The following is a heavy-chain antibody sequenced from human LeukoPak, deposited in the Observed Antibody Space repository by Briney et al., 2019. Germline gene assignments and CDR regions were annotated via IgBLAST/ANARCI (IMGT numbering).Heavy chain of an antibody. CDR3: ARATLDN. CDR1: GFSVISIY. J-gene: IGHJ4*02. CDR2: IYSDGST. Sequence: GGSLRLSCAASGFSVISIYISWVRQAPGKGLEWVSVIYSDGSTKYADSVKARFTISRDNSKNTVYLQMNSLRVEDTAVYYCARATLDNWGQGTLVTVSS. V-gene: IGHV3-53*01.